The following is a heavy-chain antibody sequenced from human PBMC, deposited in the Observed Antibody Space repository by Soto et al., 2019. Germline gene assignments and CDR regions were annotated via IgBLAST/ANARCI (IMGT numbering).Heavy chain of an antibody. Sequence: EAQLLESGGGSVQPGGSLRLSCAASGFTFSSHGMSWIRQAPGKGLEWISGLSRGGGSTYYVDSVKGRFTISRDNAKNXVXXIMKSLRVEXXALYXXXXXXQYRTDGFDIWGQGTMVTVSS. CDR3: XXXXQYRTDGFDI. D-gene: IGHD5-12*01. V-gene: IGHV3-23*01. CDR1: GFTFSSHG. J-gene: IGHJ3*02. CDR2: LSRGGGST.